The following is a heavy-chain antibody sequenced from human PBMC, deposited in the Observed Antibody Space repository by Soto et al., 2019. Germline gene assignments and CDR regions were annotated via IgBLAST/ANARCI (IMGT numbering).Heavy chain of an antibody. CDR2: ISYDGGNK. CDR3: ARDSHVDTAMVTAGNWFDP. CDR1: GFTFSSYA. V-gene: IGHV3-30-3*01. Sequence: QVQLVESGGGVVQPGRSLRLSCAASGFTFSSYAMHWVRQAPGKGLEWVAVISYDGGNKYYADSVKGRFTISRDNSKNTLYLQMNSLRAEDTAVYYCARDSHVDTAMVTAGNWFDPWGQGTLVTVSS. J-gene: IGHJ5*02. D-gene: IGHD5-18*01.